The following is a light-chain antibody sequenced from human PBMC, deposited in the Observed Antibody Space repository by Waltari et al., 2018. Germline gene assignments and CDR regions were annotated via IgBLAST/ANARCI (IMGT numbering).Light chain of an antibody. J-gene: IGKJ2*01. Sequence: EVLMTQSPATLSVSPGERATLSRRASQSISRNLAWYQQKPGQAPRLLIYGASTRATGIPARFSGSGSGTEFTLSISSLQSEDFAVYYCQQYNNWRTFGQGTKLEIK. V-gene: IGKV3-15*01. CDR2: GAS. CDR1: QSISRN. CDR3: QQYNNWRT.